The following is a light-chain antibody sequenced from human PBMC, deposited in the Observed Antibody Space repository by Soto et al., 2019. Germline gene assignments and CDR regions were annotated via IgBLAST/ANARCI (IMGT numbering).Light chain of an antibody. CDR1: QSVSSSY. V-gene: IGKV3-20*01. Sequence: EIVLTQSPGTLSLSPGERATLSCRASQSVSSSYLAWYQQKHGQAHRLLIYGASSRATGIPDRFSGSGSGTDFTLTISRLEPEDFAVYYCQQYGSSPLWTFGQGTKV. J-gene: IGKJ1*01. CDR3: QQYGSSPLWT. CDR2: GAS.